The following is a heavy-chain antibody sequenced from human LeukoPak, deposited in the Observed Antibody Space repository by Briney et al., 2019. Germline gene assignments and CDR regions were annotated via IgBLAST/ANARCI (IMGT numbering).Heavy chain of an antibody. J-gene: IGHJ4*02. CDR3: ARGRDGSNY. CDR2: INHSGST. CDR1: GGSFSGYY. Sequence: PSETLSLTCAVYGGSFSGYYWSWIRQPPGKGLEWIGEINHSGSTNYNPSLKSRVTISVDTSKNQFSLKLSSVTAADTAVYYCARGRDGSNYWGQGTLVTVSS. D-gene: IGHD4-23*01. V-gene: IGHV4-34*01.